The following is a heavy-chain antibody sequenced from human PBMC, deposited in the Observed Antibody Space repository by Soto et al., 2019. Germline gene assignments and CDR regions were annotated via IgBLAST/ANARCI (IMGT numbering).Heavy chain of an antibody. D-gene: IGHD6-13*01. Sequence: GGSLRLSCAASGFTFSSYGMHWVRQAPGKGLEWVAVISYDGSNKYYADSVKGRFTISRDNSKNTLYLQMNSLRVEDTAVYYCAKGDAGSWYIPDYYYYYGMDVWGQGTTVTVSS. V-gene: IGHV3-30*18. CDR3: AKGDAGSWYIPDYYYYYGMDV. CDR1: GFTFSSYG. J-gene: IGHJ6*02. CDR2: ISYDGSNK.